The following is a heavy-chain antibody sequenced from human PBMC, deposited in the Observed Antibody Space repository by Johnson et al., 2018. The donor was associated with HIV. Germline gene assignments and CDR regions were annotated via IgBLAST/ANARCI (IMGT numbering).Heavy chain of an antibody. D-gene: IGHD2-8*02. CDR2: ISFDENNK. Sequence: QMQLVESGGDVVQPGRSLRLSCAASGFTFSTYTMHWVRQAPGKGLEWVAVISFDENNKYYADSMKGRFTISRDNSKNTLFLQMDSLRADDTAVYYCARGPSQLYWPDVAFDIWGQGTMVTVSS. CDR1: GFTFSTYT. V-gene: IGHV3-30-3*01. J-gene: IGHJ3*02. CDR3: ARGPSQLYWPDVAFDI.